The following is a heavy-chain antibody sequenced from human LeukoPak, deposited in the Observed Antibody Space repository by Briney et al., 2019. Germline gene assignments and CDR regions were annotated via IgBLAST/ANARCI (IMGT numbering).Heavy chain of an antibody. Sequence: SETLSLTCTVSGGSISSYYWSWIRQPPGKGLEWIGYIYYSGSTNYNPSLKSRVTISVDTSKNQFSLKLSSVTAADTAVYYCASLRTKVPAAIWTPYYFDYWGQGTLVTVSS. CDR3: ASLRTKVPAAIWTPYYFDY. D-gene: IGHD2-2*02. CDR1: GGSISSYY. CDR2: IYYSGST. J-gene: IGHJ4*02. V-gene: IGHV4-59*01.